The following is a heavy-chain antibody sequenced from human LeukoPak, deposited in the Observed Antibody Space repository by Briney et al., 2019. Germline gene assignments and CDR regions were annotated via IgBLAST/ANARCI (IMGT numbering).Heavy chain of an antibody. J-gene: IGHJ4*02. CDR2: IKQDGSKK. V-gene: IGHV3-7*04. CDR1: GFPFSSYW. CDR3: TRVGYIDEGIDY. D-gene: IGHD5-24*01. Sequence: GGSLRLSCVASGFPFSSYWMTWVRQAPGKGLEWVANIKQDGSKKSYVDSVKGRFTISRDNAKNTLYLQMNSLRAEDTAIYYCTRVGYIDEGIDYWGQGTLVTVSS.